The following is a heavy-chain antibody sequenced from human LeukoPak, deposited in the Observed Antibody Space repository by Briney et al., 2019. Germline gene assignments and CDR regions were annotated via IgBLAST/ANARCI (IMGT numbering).Heavy chain of an antibody. Sequence: SETLSLTCTVSGGSISSYYWSWIRQPAGKGLEWIGRIYTSGSTNYNPSLKSRVTISVDTSKNQFSLKLSSVTAADTAVYYCARGRSSSWYSRAPNFDYWGQGTLVTVSS. V-gene: IGHV4-4*07. CDR1: GGSISSYY. J-gene: IGHJ4*02. CDR2: IYTSGST. D-gene: IGHD6-13*01. CDR3: ARGRSSSWYSRAPNFDY.